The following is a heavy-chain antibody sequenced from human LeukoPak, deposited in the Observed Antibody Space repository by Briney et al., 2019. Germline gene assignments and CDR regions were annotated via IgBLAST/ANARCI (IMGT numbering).Heavy chain of an antibody. J-gene: IGHJ4*02. CDR3: AKDKGLWFGESTQVFDY. D-gene: IGHD3-10*01. V-gene: IGHV3-23*01. CDR1: GFTLSSYA. CDR2: ISGSGGST. Sequence: PGGSLRLSCAASGFTLSSYAMSWVRQAPGKGLEWVSAISGSGGSTYYADSVKGRFTISRDNSKNTLYLQMNSLRAEDTAVYYCAKDKGLWFGESTQVFDYWGQGTLVTVSS.